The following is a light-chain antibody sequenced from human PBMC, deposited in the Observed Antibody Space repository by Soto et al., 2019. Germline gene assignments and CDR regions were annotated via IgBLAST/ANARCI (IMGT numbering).Light chain of an antibody. CDR1: GNDIGAYDY. V-gene: IGLV2-14*01. J-gene: IGLJ1*01. Sequence: QSALTPPTSVSRSPGQSIAIPCTGNGNDIGAYDYVSWYQQHPGKAPRLLIHGVRNRPPGISSRFSGFKSGLMASLTISGLQAEDEADYYCSSFTTSRLDVFGPGTKVTVL. CDR2: GVR. CDR3: SSFTTSRLDV.